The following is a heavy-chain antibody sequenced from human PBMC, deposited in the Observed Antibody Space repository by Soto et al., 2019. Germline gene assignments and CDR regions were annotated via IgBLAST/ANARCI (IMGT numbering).Heavy chain of an antibody. CDR2: INSDGSTT. J-gene: IGHJ4*02. Sequence: GGSLRLSCEASGFTLSSNWMHWVRQAPGKGLVWVSRINSDGSTTNYADSVKGRFTISRDNAKNTLYLQMNSLRAEDTAVYYCVRVYYSSSRFDNWGQGTPVTVSS. V-gene: IGHV3-74*01. CDR3: VRVYYSSSRFDN. CDR1: GFTLSSNW. D-gene: IGHD6-6*01.